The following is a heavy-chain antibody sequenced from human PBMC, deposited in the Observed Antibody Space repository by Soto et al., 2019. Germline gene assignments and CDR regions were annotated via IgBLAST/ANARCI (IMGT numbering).Heavy chain of an antibody. Sequence: EVQLVESGGGLVQPGESLKLSCAASGFTFSGSAMHWVRQASRKGLEWVGRIRSKANNYATAYSASVKGRFTISRDDSKNTAYLQMNSLKTDDTAVYYCSSVRVTSGWYLWGQGTLVTVSS. CDR1: GFTFSGSA. D-gene: IGHD6-19*01. J-gene: IGHJ5*02. CDR2: IRSKANNYAT. CDR3: SSVRVTSGWYL. V-gene: IGHV3-73*01.